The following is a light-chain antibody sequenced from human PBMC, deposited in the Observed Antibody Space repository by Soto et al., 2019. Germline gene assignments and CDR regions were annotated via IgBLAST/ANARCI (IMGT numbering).Light chain of an antibody. CDR3: QQRSNWPLT. CDR2: GAS. V-gene: IGKV3-11*01. J-gene: IGKJ4*01. CDR1: QSVPRN. Sequence: EIVLTQSPASLSLSPGDGAALXCRASQSVPRNLAWYQQRPGQAPRLLIYGASNRATGIPARFSGSGSGTDFTLTISSLEPEDFAVYYCQQRSNWPLTFGGGTKVDNK.